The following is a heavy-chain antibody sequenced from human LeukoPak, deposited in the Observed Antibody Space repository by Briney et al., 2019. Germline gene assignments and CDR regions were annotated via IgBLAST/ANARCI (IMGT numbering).Heavy chain of an antibody. D-gene: IGHD1-26*01. CDR3: ARDLRAGRGIVGATKSPGY. V-gene: IGHV1-18*01. Sequence: ASVNVSCKASGYTFTSYGISWVRQAPGQGLEWMGWISAYNGNTNYAQKPQCRVTMTTDTSTSTAYMELRSLKSDDTAVYYCARDLRAGRGIVGATKSPGYWGQGTLVTVSS. J-gene: IGHJ4*02. CDR2: ISAYNGNT. CDR1: GYTFTSYG.